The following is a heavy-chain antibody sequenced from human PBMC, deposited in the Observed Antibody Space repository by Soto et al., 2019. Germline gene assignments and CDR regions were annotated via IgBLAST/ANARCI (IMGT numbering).Heavy chain of an antibody. D-gene: IGHD3-9*01. CDR2: IYDSGST. Sequence: SETLSLTCTVSGGAISSGGYYWSWIRQHPGQGLEWIGYIYDSGSTCYNPSLKRRVTISVDTSKNPSSLKLRSVTAAATAVYYCARDHYVYDILTGYGYYYGMDVWGQGTTVT. J-gene: IGHJ6*02. CDR3: ARDHYVYDILTGYGYYYGMDV. V-gene: IGHV4-31*03. CDR1: GGAISSGGYY.